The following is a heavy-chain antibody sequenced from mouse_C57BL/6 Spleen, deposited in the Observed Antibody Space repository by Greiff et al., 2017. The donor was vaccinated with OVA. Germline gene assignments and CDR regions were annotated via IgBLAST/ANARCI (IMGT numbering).Heavy chain of an antibody. J-gene: IGHJ4*01. CDR3: ARTYYSNFFYAMDY. V-gene: IGHV1-55*01. D-gene: IGHD2-5*01. CDR1: GYTFTSYW. Sequence: QVQLQQPGAELVKPGASVKMSCKASGYTFTSYWITWVKQRPGQGLEWIGDIYPGSGSTNYTEKFKSPATLSVDTASSTAYMQLRCLPSEYSAVYYSARTYYSNFFYAMDYWGQGTSVTVSS. CDR2: IYPGSGST.